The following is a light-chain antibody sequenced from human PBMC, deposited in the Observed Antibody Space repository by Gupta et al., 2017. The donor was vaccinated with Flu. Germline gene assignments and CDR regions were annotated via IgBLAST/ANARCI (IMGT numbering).Light chain of an antibody. CDR3: LHYSSSIT. Sequence: EIFVTQSPGTLSLSPGERATLSCRASQSVRGNYLAWYQQKPGQAPRLIIYGASSRATGITDRFSGSGDGEDLSLISKIREHEDCAVYYGLHYSSSITFGQGTXLDIK. V-gene: IGKV3-20*01. CDR2: GAS. CDR1: QSVRGNY. J-gene: IGKJ5*01.